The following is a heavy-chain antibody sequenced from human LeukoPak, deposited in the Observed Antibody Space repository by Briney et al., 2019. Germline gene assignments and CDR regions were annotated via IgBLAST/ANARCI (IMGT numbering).Heavy chain of an antibody. CDR1: GGSFSGDY. CDR2: INHSGST. D-gene: IGHD5-18*01. Sequence: SETLSLTCAVYGGSFSGDYWSWIRQPPGKGLEWIGEINHSGSTNYNPSLKSRVTISVDTSKNQFSLKLSSVTAADTAVYYCARRGYSYGYLVGWGQGTLVTVSS. J-gene: IGHJ4*02. V-gene: IGHV4-34*01. CDR3: ARRGYSYGYLVG.